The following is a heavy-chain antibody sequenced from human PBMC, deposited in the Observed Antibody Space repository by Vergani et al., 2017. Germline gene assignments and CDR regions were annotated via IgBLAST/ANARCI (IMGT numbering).Heavy chain of an antibody. CDR2: IYSGGST. J-gene: IGHJ4*02. Sequence: EVQLVESGGGLIQPGGSLRLSCAASGFPVSSNYMSWVRQAPGKGLEWVSVIYSGGSTYYADSVKGRFTISRDNAKNSLYLQMNSLRAEDTAVYYCARDLGYYYDSSGYYPDYWGQGTLVTVSS. D-gene: IGHD3-22*01. V-gene: IGHV3-53*01. CDR1: GFPVSSNY. CDR3: ARDLGYYYDSSGYYPDY.